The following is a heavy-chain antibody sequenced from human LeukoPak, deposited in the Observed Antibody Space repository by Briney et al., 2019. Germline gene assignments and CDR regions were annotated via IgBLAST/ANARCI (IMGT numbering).Heavy chain of an antibody. J-gene: IGHJ6*03. CDR3: ARSRYGTGSQVSLYYYMDV. V-gene: IGHV3-20*04. Sequence: GGSLRLSCAASGFTFDDYGMNWVRHAPGKGLEWVSGISWNGGSTGYADSVKGRFTISRDNAKNSLYLQMNSLRAEDTAVYYCARSRYGTGSQVSLYYYMDVWGKGTTVTVSS. CDR2: ISWNGGST. D-gene: IGHD3-10*01. CDR1: GFTFDDYG.